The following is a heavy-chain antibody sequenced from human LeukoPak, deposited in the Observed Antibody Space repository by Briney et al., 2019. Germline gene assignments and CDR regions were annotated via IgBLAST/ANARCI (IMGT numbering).Heavy chain of an antibody. Sequence: SETLSLTCAVSGYSISSGYYWGWIRQPPGKGLEWIGSIYHSGSTYYNPSLKSRVTISVDTSKNQFSLNLSSVTAADTAVYYCAREIRYCSSTSCYGGHGMDVWGKGTTVTVSS. J-gene: IGHJ6*04. D-gene: IGHD2-2*01. V-gene: IGHV4-38-2*01. CDR1: GYSISSGYY. CDR2: IYHSGST. CDR3: AREIRYCSSTSCYGGHGMDV.